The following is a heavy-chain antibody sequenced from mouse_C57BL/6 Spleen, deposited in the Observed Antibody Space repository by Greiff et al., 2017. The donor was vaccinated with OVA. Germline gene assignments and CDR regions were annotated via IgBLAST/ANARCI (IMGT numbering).Heavy chain of an antibody. V-gene: IGHV1-82*01. CDR3: ARTNDYDGGHYYAMDY. D-gene: IGHD2-4*01. J-gene: IGHJ4*01. CDR2: IYPGDGDT. Sequence: QVQLQQSGPELVKPGASVKISCKASGYAFSSSWMNWVKQRPGKGLEWIGRIYPGDGDTNYNGKFKGKATLTADKSSSTAYMQLSSLTSEDSAVYFCARTNDYDGGHYYAMDYWGQGTSVTVSS. CDR1: GYAFSSSW.